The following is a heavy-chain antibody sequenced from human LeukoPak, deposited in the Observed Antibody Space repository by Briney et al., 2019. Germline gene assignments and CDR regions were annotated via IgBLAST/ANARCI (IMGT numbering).Heavy chain of an antibody. Sequence: ASVKVSCKASGYTFTSYAMHWVRQAPGQRLEWMRWINAGNGNTKYSQKFQGRVTITRDTSASTAYMELSSLRSEDTAVYYCARTKITIFGVPHAPFDYWGQGTLVTVSS. CDR1: GYTFTSYA. D-gene: IGHD3-3*01. CDR3: ARTKITIFGVPHAPFDY. J-gene: IGHJ4*02. V-gene: IGHV1-3*01. CDR2: INAGNGNT.